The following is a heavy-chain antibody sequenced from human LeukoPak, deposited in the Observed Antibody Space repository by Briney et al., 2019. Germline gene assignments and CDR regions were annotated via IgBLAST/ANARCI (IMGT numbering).Heavy chain of an antibody. CDR2: ISSNGGST. CDR3: TKDLYTVTGDY. J-gene: IGHJ4*02. CDR1: GFTFSTYA. V-gene: IGHV3-23*01. Sequence: GGSLRLSCAASGFTFSTYAMSWVRQAPGKGLDWVSLISSNGGSTHYADSVKGRFTISRDNSKNTLYLQMKSLRAEDTAVYYCTKDLYTVTGDYWGQGTLVTVSS. D-gene: IGHD4-11*01.